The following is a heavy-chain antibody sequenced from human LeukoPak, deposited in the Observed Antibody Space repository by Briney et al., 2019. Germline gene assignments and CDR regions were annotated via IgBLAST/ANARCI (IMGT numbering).Heavy chain of an antibody. V-gene: IGHV4-61*02. CDR2: IYTSGST. J-gene: IGHJ4*02. D-gene: IGHD3-3*01. Sequence: PSETLSLTCTVSGGSISSGSYYLSWIRQPAGKGLEWIGRIYTSGSTNYNPSLKSRVTISVDTSKNQFSLKLSSVTAADTAVYYCARDGGKGYDFWHYWGQGTLVTVSS. CDR1: GGSISSGSYY. CDR3: ARDGGKGYDFWHY.